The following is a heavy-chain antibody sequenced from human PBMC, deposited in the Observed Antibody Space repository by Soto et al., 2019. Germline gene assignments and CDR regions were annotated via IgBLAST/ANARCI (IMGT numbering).Heavy chain of an antibody. CDR3: ARGRYYYDSSGYYYFDY. D-gene: IGHD3-22*01. Sequence: QVQLVQSGAEVKKPGSSVKVSCKASGGTFSSYAISWVRQAPGQGLEWMGGIIPIFGTAKYAQKFQGRVTITADESTSTAYMELSSLRSEDTAVYYCARGRYYYDSSGYYYFDYWCQGTLVTVSS. V-gene: IGHV1-69*01. CDR2: IIPIFGTA. CDR1: GGTFSSYA. J-gene: IGHJ4*02.